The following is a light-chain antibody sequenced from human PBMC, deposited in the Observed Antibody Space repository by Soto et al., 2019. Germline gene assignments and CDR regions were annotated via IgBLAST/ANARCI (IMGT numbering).Light chain of an antibody. J-gene: IGLJ2*01. CDR3: VLYMGSGIWG. V-gene: IGLV8-61*01. CDR1: SGSVSTSYY. CDR2: STT. Sequence: QAVVTQEPSFSVSPGGTVTLTCGLSSGSVSTSYYPSWYQQTPGQAPRTLIYSTTTRSSGVPDRFSGSSLGNKAALTIAGAQADDESDYYCVLYMGSGIWGFGGGTKLTVL.